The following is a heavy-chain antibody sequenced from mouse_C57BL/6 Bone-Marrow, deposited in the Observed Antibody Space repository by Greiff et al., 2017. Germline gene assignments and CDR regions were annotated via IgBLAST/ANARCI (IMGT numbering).Heavy chain of an antibody. D-gene: IGHD1-1*01. CDR2: ISSGGSYT. CDR3: ARQGIDYDGSSYDWFAY. J-gene: IGHJ3*01. V-gene: IGHV5-6*01. Sequence: EVKLMESGGDLVKPGGSLKLSCAASGFTFSSYGMSWVRQTPDKRLEWVATISSGGSYTYYPDSVKGRFTISRDTAKNTLYLQMSSLKSEDTAMYYCARQGIDYDGSSYDWFAYWGQGTLVTVSA. CDR1: GFTFSSYG.